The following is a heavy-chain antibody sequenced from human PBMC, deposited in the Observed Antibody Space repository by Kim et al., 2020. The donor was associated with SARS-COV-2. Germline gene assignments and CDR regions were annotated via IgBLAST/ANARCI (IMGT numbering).Heavy chain of an antibody. J-gene: IGHJ3*02. CDR3: TKERHSSSWYRYAFDI. V-gene: IGHV3-11*05. Sequence: DSVTGRFTIARDYAKSSLYLQMDSVRAEDTAVYYCTKERHSSSWYRYAFDIWGQGTMVTVSS. D-gene: IGHD6-13*01.